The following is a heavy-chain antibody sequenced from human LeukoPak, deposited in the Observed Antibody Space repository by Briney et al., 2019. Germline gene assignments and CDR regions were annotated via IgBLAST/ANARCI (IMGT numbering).Heavy chain of an antibody. V-gene: IGHV3-53*01. CDR3: ARDYSSAWCLGY. D-gene: IGHD6-19*01. J-gene: IGHJ4*02. Sequence: GGSLRLSCAASGFPVSSNHMSWVRQAPGKGLEWVSVIYSGGSTYYADSVKGRFTISRGNSKNTLYLQMNSLRAEDTAVYYCARDYSSAWCLGYWGQGTLVTVSS. CDR2: IYSGGST. CDR1: GFPVSSNH.